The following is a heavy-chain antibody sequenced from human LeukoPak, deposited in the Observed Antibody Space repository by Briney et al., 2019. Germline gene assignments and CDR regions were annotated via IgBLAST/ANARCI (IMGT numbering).Heavy chain of an antibody. CDR1: GFTFTTYW. CDR3: ARDLGLTGYDLLDY. D-gene: IGHD5-12*01. CDR2: IKHDGSER. V-gene: IGHV3-7*01. Sequence: GESLRLSCAASGFTFTTYWMTWVRQAPGKGLEWVANIKHDGSERYYADSVKGRFTISRDNAKNSVYLQMNSLRAEDTAVYYCARDLGLTGYDLLDYWGQGTLVTVSS. J-gene: IGHJ4*02.